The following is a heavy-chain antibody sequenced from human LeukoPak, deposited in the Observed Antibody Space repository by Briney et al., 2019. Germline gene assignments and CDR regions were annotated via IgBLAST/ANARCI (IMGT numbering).Heavy chain of an antibody. Sequence: GGSVRLSCAASGFTFSSYSMNWVRQAPGKGLEWVSSISSSSSYIYYADSVKGRFTISRDNAKNSLYLQMNSLRAEDTAVYYCARDIMDTLTQWYNWFAPWGQGTLVTVSS. J-gene: IGHJ5*02. CDR1: GFTFSSYS. D-gene: IGHD5-18*01. CDR2: ISSSSSYI. CDR3: ARDIMDTLTQWYNWFAP. V-gene: IGHV3-21*01.